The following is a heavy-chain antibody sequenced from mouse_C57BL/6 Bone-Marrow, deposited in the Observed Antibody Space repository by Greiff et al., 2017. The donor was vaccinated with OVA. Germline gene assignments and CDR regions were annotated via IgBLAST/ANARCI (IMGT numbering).Heavy chain of an antibody. V-gene: IGHV1-20*01. CDR1: GYSFTGYF. CDR3: ARSITTVVNCFDY. D-gene: IGHD1-1*01. Sequence: VQLQQSGPELVKPGDSVKISCKASGYSFTGYFMNWVMQSHGKSLEWIGRINPYNGDTFYNQKFKGKATLTVDKSSSTAHMELRSLTSEDSAVYYCARSITTVVNCFDYWGQGTTLTVSS. J-gene: IGHJ2*01. CDR2: INPYNGDT.